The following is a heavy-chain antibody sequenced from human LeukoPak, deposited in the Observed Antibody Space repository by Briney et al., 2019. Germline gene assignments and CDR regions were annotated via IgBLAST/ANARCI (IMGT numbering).Heavy chain of an antibody. D-gene: IGHD3-10*01. V-gene: IGHV1-2*02. J-gene: IGHJ6*03. CDR2: INPNSGGT. CDR1: GYTFTGYY. Sequence: ASVKVSCKASGYTFTGYYMHWVRQAPGQGLEWMGWINPNSGGTNYAQKFRGRVTMTRDTSISTAYMELSRPRSDDTAVYYCARVLLGYGSGRIGYMDVWGKGTTVTVSS. CDR3: ARVLLGYGSGRIGYMDV.